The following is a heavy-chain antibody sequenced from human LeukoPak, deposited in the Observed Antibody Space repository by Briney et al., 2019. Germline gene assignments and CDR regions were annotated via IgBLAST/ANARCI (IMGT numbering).Heavy chain of an antibody. CDR2: ISGSGGST. CDR1: GFTFSSYA. V-gene: IGHV3-23*01. Sequence: PGGSLRLSCAASGFTFSSYAMSWVRQAPGKGLEWVSAISGSGGSTYYADSVRGRFTISRDNSKNTLYLQMNSLRAEDTAVYYCATQYYYDSSGYYHTDSAFNIWAKGT. D-gene: IGHD3-22*01. J-gene: IGHJ3*02. CDR3: ATQYYYDSSGYYHTDSAFNI.